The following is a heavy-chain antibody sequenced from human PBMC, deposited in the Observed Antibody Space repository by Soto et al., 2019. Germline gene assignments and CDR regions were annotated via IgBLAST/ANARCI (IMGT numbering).Heavy chain of an antibody. D-gene: IGHD1-7*01. CDR3: AKNQERELPRVIDF. CDR2: MSGSSSTT. J-gene: IGHJ4*02. Sequence: GSLMLSCANSGLTFSNYAMSWVLQAPGGGLEWVSSMSGSSSTTYYADSVRGRFTISRDRSKNTLYLQMSSLRAEDTALYYCAKNQERELPRVIDFWGQGTMVTVSS. CDR1: GLTFSNYA. V-gene: IGHV3-23*01.